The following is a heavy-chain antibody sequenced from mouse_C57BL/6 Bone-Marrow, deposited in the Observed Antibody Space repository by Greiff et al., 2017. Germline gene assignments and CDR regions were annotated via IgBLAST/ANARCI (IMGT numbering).Heavy chain of an antibody. CDR3: AGAIYFYAMDY. CDR1: GFNIKNTY. Sequence: VQLQQSVAELVRPGASVKLSCTASGFNIKNTYMHWVKQRPEQGLEWIGRIDPANGKTKYAPKFQGKATITADTSSHTAYLQLISLTSEDAAIYYCAGAIYFYAMDYWGQGTSVTVSS. J-gene: IGHJ4*01. CDR2: IDPANGKT. V-gene: IGHV14-3*01. D-gene: IGHD2-1*01.